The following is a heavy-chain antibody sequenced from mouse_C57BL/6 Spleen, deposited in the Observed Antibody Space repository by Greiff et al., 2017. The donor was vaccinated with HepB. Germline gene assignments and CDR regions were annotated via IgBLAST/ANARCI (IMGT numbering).Heavy chain of an antibody. CDR3: ARSNDVGMDY. J-gene: IGHJ4*01. V-gene: IGHV1-82*01. D-gene: IGHD2-12*01. CDR2: IYPGDGDT. Sequence: QVQLQQSGPELVKPGASVKISCKASGYAFSSSWMNWVKQRPGKGLEWIGRIYPGDGDTNYNGKFKGKATLTADKSSSTAYMQLSSLTSEDSAVYFCARSNDVGMDYWGQGTSVTVSS. CDR1: GYAFSSSW.